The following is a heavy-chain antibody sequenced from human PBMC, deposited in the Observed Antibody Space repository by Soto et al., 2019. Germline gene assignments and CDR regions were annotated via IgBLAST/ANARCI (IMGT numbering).Heavy chain of an antibody. V-gene: IGHV3-48*04. D-gene: IGHD3-16*01. CDR3: AREEFGGFDY. J-gene: IGHJ4*02. CDR2: ISSSSSTI. CDR1: GFTFSSYA. Sequence: GGSLRLSCAASGFTFSSYAMHWVRQAPGKGLEWVSYISSSSSTIYYADSVKGRFTISRDNAKNSLYLQMNSLRAEDTAVYYCAREEFGGFDYWGQGTLVTVSS.